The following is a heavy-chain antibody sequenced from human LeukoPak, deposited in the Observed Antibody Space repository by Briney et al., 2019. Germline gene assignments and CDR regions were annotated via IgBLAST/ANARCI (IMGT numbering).Heavy chain of an antibody. CDR2: INPNSGGT. CDR3: ARDLRPSSGWSDP. CDR1: GYTLTAYY. D-gene: IGHD2-2*01. Sequence: DSVRVSCKASGYTLTAYYMHWVRQAPGQGLEWMGWINPNSGGTNYAQKFQDRVTMTRDTSVNTAYMERSRLTSDDTAAYYCARDLRPSSGWSDPWGQGTLVTVSS. J-gene: IGHJ5*02. V-gene: IGHV1-2*02.